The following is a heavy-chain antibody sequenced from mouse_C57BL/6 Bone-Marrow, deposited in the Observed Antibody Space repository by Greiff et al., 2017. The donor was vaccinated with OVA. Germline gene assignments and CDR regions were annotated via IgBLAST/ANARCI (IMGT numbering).Heavy chain of an antibody. CDR1: GFSLTSYG. D-gene: IGHD2-4*01. V-gene: IGHV2-5*01. CDR3: AKKCLGYDYSAWFAY. CDR2: IWRGGST. Sequence: VQLVESGPGLVQPSQSLSITCTVSGFSLTSYGVHWVRQSPGKGLEWLGVIWRGGSTDYNAAFMSRLSITKENSKSQVFFKMNSLQADDTAVYYCAKKCLGYDYSAWFAYWGQGTLVTVSA. J-gene: IGHJ3*01.